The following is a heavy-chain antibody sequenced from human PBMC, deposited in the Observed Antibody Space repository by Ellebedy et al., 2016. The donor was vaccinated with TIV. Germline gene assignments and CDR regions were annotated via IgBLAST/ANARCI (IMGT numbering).Heavy chain of an antibody. J-gene: IGHJ4*02. V-gene: IGHV3-23*01. CDR1: GFIFSSYA. CDR2: ISGSGGST. Sequence: GGSLRLXXAASGFIFSSYAMSWVRQAPGKGLEWVSIISGSGGSTYYADSVKGRFTISRDKSKNTLYLQMNTLRVEDTALYYCAKGFSYSSSSGIDHWGQGTLVTVSS. D-gene: IGHD6-6*01. CDR3: AKGFSYSSSSGIDH.